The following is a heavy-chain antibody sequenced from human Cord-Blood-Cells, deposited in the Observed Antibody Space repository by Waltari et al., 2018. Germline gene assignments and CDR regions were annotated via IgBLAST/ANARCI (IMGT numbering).Heavy chain of an antibody. J-gene: IGHJ3*02. CDR2: ISAYNGNT. CDR1: GYTFTSAG. V-gene: IGHV1-18*01. Sequence: QVRRLQSGAAVKTPAACVPVSCKAAGYTFTSAGISWVRQAPGQGHEWMGWISAYNGNTNYAQKLQGRVTMTTDTSTSKADIELRSLRSDDTAVYYCAREGAFDIWGQGTMVTVSS. CDR3: AREGAFDI.